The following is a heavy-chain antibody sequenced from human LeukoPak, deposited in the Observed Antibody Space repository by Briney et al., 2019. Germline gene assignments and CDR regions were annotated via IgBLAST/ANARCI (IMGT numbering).Heavy chain of an antibody. CDR1: GLTVRNNY. Sequence: GGSLRLSCAASGLTVRNNYMSWVRQAPGKGLEWVSVVYSDGSTYYEDSVKGRFAISRDTSKNTLSLQMNSLRAEDTAVYYCARDRLMIGAFDIWGQGTMVTVSS. CDR3: ARDRLMIGAFDI. CDR2: VYSDGST. D-gene: IGHD3-22*01. V-gene: IGHV3-53*01. J-gene: IGHJ3*02.